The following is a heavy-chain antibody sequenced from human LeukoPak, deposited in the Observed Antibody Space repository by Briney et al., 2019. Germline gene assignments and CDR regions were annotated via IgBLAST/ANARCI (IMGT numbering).Heavy chain of an antibody. V-gene: IGHV3-11*01. Sequence: GGSLRLSCAASGFTFSDYYMSWIRQAPGKGLEWVSYISSSGSTIYYADSVKGGFTISRDNAKNSLYLQMNSLRAEDTAVYYCARDRHYYDSSGYPEYFQHWGQGTLVTVSS. CDR2: ISSSGSTI. CDR1: GFTFSDYY. J-gene: IGHJ1*01. CDR3: ARDRHYYDSSGYPEYFQH. D-gene: IGHD3-22*01.